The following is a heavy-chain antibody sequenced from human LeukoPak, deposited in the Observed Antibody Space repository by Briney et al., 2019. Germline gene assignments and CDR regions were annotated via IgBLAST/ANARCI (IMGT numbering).Heavy chain of an antibody. V-gene: IGHV1-69*13. J-gene: IGHJ4*02. CDR3: ARGYTIFGALDY. CDR1: GGTFSSYA. D-gene: IGHD3-3*01. Sequence: SVKVSCKASGGTFSSYAISWVRQAPGQGLEWMGGIIPIFGTANYAQKFQGRVTITADESTSTAYMELSSLRSEDTAVYYCARGYTIFGALDYWGQGTLVTVSS. CDR2: IIPIFGTA.